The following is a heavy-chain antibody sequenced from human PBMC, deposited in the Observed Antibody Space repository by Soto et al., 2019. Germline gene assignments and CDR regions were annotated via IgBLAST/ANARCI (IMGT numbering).Heavy chain of an antibody. CDR3: AIPGVDTAMVYDAFDI. Sequence: ASVKVSCKASGYTFTSYDIKWVRQATGQGLEWMGWMNPNSGNTGYAQKFQGRVTMTRNTSISTAYMELSSLRSEDTAVYYCAIPGVDTAMVYDAFDIWGQGTMVTVSS. V-gene: IGHV1-8*01. D-gene: IGHD5-18*01. CDR2: MNPNSGNT. J-gene: IGHJ3*02. CDR1: GYTFTSYD.